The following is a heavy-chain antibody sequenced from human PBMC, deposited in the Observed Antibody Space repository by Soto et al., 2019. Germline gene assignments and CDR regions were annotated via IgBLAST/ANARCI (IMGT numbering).Heavy chain of an antibody. CDR3: ARDSPLGYCSGGSCWRPPHMDV. Sequence: GGSLRLSCAASGFTFSSYGMHWVRQAPGKGLEWVAVIWYDGSNKYYADSVKGRFTISRDNSKNTLYLQMNSLRAEDTAVYYCARDSPLGYCSGGSCWRPPHMDVWAKGTKVTVSS. D-gene: IGHD2-15*01. CDR1: GFTFSSYG. CDR2: IWYDGSNK. J-gene: IGHJ6*03. V-gene: IGHV3-33*01.